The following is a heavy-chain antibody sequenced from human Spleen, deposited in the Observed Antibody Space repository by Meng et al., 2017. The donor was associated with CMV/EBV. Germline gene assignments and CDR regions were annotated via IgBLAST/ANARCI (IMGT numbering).Heavy chain of an antibody. CDR2: ISSSSSYI. V-gene: IGHV3-21*01. D-gene: IGHD4-11*01. CDR1: GFTFSSYT. J-gene: IGHJ6*02. CDR3: ARLPQISATLQYDYYSNYAMDV. Sequence: ETLSLTCAASGFTFSSYTMNWVRQAPGKGLEWVSSISSSSSYIYYADSVKGRFTISRDNAKNSLYLQMNSLRAEDTAVYYCARLPQISATLQYDYYSNYAMDVWGQGTTVTVSS.